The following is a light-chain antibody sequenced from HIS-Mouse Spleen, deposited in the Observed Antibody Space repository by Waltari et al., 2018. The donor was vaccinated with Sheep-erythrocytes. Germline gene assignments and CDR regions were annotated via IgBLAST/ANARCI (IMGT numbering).Light chain of an antibody. CDR3: CSYAGSYNYV. V-gene: IGLV2-11*01. Sequence: QSALTQPRSVSGSPGQSVTISCTGTSSDVGGYNYVSWYQQHPGKAPKLMIYDVSKRPSGVPDRFSGSKSGTTASLTNSGLQAEDEADYYCCSYAGSYNYVFGTGTKVTVL. CDR2: DVS. J-gene: IGLJ1*01. CDR1: SSDVGGYNY.